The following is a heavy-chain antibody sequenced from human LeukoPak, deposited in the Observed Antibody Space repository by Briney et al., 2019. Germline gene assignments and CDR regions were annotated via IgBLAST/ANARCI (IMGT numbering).Heavy chain of an antibody. J-gene: IGHJ5*02. D-gene: IGHD2-15*01. CDR2: IYSSGSP. V-gene: IGHV4-61*02. CDR1: GDFIISDSYY. Sequence: SQTLSLTRTVSGDFIISDSYYWSWIPQPAGKGLEWIGRIYSSGSPTYNVSLKSRLTISIDTAKNQFALRLSSVTAADTALYYCAGTRRYCSGGSCYNWFDPWGQGILVTVSS. CDR3: AGTRRYCSGGSCYNWFDP.